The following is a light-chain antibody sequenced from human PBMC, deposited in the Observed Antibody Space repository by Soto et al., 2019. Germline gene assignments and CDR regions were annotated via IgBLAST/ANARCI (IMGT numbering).Light chain of an antibody. J-gene: IGKJ1*01. CDR1: QSISVW. V-gene: IGKV1-5*03. Sequence: DIQMTQSPSILSASVGDRVTITCRAGQSISVWLAWYQQKAGKAPNLLIYKASRLESGVPSRFSGSGSETEFTLTISGLQPGDSATYYCQQYNSYSPTFGQGTKVDIK. CDR3: QQYNSYSPT. CDR2: KAS.